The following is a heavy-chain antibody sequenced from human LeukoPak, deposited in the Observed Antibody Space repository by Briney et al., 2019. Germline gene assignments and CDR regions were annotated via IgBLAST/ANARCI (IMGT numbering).Heavy chain of an antibody. J-gene: IGHJ3*02. Sequence: GSLRLSCAASGFTFSSYAMSWIRQPPGKGLEWIGYLYYSGNTNLNPSLKSRVTISVDTSRSQFSLKLSSVTAADTAVYYCARHGGGASSSWFDVFDIWGQGTMVTVSS. CDR1: GFTFSSYA. CDR2: LYYSGNT. CDR3: ARHGGGASSSWFDVFDI. D-gene: IGHD6-13*01. V-gene: IGHV4-59*08.